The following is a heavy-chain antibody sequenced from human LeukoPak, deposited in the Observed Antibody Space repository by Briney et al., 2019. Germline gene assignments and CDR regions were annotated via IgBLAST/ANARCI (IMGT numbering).Heavy chain of an antibody. V-gene: IGHV1-18*01. CDR1: GYTFTSYG. CDR3: ARDYYDSSGYLYSFDY. Sequence: ASVKVSCKASGYTFTSYGISWVRQAPGQGLEWMGWISAYNGNTNYAQKLQGRVTMTTDTSTSTAYMELRSLRSDDTAVYYCARDYYDSSGYLYSFDYWGQGTLVTVSS. CDR2: ISAYNGNT. D-gene: IGHD3-22*01. J-gene: IGHJ4*02.